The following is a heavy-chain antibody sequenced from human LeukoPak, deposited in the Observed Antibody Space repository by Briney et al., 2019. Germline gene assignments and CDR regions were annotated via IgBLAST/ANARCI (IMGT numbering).Heavy chain of an antibody. J-gene: IGHJ5*02. CDR2: INHSGST. D-gene: IGHD6-19*01. Sequence: SETLSLTCAVYGGSFSGYYWSWIRQPPGKGLEWIGEINHSGSTNYNPSLKSRVTISVDTSKNQFSLKLSSVTAADTAVYYCARDVAVAVNNWFDPWGQGTLVTVSS. CDR3: ARDVAVAVNNWFDP. V-gene: IGHV4-34*01. CDR1: GGSFSGYY.